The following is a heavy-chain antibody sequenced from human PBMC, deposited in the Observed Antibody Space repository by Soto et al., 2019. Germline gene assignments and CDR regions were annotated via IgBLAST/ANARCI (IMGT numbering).Heavy chain of an antibody. V-gene: IGHV4-61*01. CDR1: GGSVMSGSYD. CDR3: ARSRPAFDY. Sequence: SETLSLTCTVSGGSVMSGSYDWIWILQPPGKGLEWIGYIYYSGSTNYNPSLKSRVTISVDTSKNQFSLKLSSVTAADTAVYYCARSRPAFDYWGQGTLVTVSS. J-gene: IGHJ4*02. CDR2: IYYSGST.